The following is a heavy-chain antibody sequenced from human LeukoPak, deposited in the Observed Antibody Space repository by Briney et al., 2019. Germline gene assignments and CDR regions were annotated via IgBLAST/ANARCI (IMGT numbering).Heavy chain of an antibody. CDR1: GGSIRSYY. J-gene: IGHJ3*01. CDR3: ARSGSYGSVGGF. D-gene: IGHD1-26*01. Sequence: SETLSLTCTVSGGSIRSYYWSWIRQPPGKGLQWIGYIYYSGNTNYNPSLKSRVTISLDTSKNQFSLKLSSVTAADTAVYYCARSGSYGSVGGFWGQGTMVTVSS. V-gene: IGHV4-59*01. CDR2: IYYSGNT.